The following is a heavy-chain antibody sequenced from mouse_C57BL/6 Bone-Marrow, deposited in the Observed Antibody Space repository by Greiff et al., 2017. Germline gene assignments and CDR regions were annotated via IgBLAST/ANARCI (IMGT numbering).Heavy chain of an antibody. J-gene: IGHJ2*01. V-gene: IGHV1-5*01. CDR1: GYTFTSYW. D-gene: IGHD3-2*02. CDR3: TSRSRQLRLRKYFDY. Sequence: VQLQQSGTVLARPGASVKMSCKTSGYTFTSYWMHWVKQRPGQGLEWIGAIYPGNSDTSYNQKFKGKAKLTAVPSASTAYMELSSLTNEDSAVYYCTSRSRQLRLRKYFDYWGQGTTLTVSS. CDR2: IYPGNSDT.